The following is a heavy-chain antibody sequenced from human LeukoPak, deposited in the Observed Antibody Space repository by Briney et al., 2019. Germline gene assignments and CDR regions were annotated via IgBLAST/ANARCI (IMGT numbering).Heavy chain of an antibody. CDR1: GFNFSTYW. D-gene: IGHD3-10*01. Sequence: PGGSLRLSCTAPGFNFSTYWMTWGRQVPGKGLEWVANIKEDGSEIYYVDAVKGRFSISRDNAKTSLYLQMHSLSVADTGLYYCVTDQTGRHPYFFDYWGQGTLVTVSS. CDR2: IKEDGSEI. J-gene: IGHJ4*02. V-gene: IGHV3-7*01. CDR3: VTDQTGRHPYFFDY.